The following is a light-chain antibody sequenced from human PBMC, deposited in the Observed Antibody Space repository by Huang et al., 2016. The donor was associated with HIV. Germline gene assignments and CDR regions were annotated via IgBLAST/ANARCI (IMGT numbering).Light chain of an antibody. V-gene: IGKV2-28*01. CDR1: QILLHTKGYNY. Sequence: DIVMTQSPLSLPVTPGEPASISCRSSQILLHTKGYNYLDWYLQKPGQSPQLLIYLGSNRAPGVPDRFSGSGSGTDFTLKISRVEAEDVGVYYCMQALQTPRTFGQGTKVEIK. CDR2: LGS. CDR3: MQALQTPRT. J-gene: IGKJ1*01.